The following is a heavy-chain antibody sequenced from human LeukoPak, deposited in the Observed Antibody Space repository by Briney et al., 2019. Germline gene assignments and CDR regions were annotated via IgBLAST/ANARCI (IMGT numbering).Heavy chain of an antibody. CDR2: IYHSGST. CDR3: ARNRSVTTTPGFDH. J-gene: IGHJ4*02. D-gene: IGHD4-17*01. V-gene: IGHV4-38-2*01. CDR1: GYSIRSGDY. Sequence: PSETLSLTCAVSGYSIRSGDYWGWIRQSPGKGLEWIGSIYHSGSTHYNPSLKSRVTISVDTSKNQFSLMLSSVPAADTAVYYCARNRSVTTTPGFDHWGQGTLVTVSS.